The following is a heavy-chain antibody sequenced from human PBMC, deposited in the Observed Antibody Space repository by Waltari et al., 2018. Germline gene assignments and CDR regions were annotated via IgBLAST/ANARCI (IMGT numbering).Heavy chain of an antibody. Sequence: QVQLVESGGGVVQPGRSLRLSCATPGFTFSSYGLHWVRQAPGKGLEWVAFIWFDGSNKYYADSVKGRFTISRDSSKNTLYLQMNNLRAEDTAVYYCAKDQERGYSYGYGFDYWGQGTLVTVSS. CDR3: AKDQERGYSYGYGFDY. J-gene: IGHJ4*02. CDR2: IWFDGSNK. CDR1: GFTFSSYG. V-gene: IGHV3-33*06. D-gene: IGHD5-18*01.